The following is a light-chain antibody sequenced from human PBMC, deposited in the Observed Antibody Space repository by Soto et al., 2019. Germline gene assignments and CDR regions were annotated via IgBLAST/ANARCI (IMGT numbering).Light chain of an antibody. V-gene: IGKV3-20*01. CDR2: GAS. Sequence: EIVLTQSPGTLSLSPWERATLSCRASQSVSSSYLSWYQQKPGQAPRILIYGASSRATGIPDRFSGSGSGTDFTLTISRLEPEDFAVYSSQQYGSSPLTFGGGTNVEIK. CDR1: QSVSSSY. J-gene: IGKJ4*01. CDR3: QQYGSSPLT.